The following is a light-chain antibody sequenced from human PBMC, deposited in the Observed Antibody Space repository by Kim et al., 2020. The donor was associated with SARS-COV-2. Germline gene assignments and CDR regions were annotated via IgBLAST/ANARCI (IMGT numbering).Light chain of an antibody. J-gene: IGKJ4*01. Sequence: ASVGERITITCRASQGIRNYLAWFQQKPGKVPKLLIYTASTLQPGVPSRFSGSGSGTDFTLTISSLQPEDVATYYCQKYDAAPLTFGGGTKVDIK. CDR1: QGIRNY. CDR2: TAS. V-gene: IGKV1-27*01. CDR3: QKYDAAPLT.